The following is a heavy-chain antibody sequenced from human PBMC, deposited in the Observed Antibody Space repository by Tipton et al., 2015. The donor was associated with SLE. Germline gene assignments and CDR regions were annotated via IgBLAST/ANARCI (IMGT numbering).Heavy chain of an antibody. CDR3: TRHAAQYYDFWSGQNGGDAFDI. CDR1: GFTFSSYA. Sequence: SLRLSCAASGFTFSSYAMHWVRQAPGKGLEWVAVISYDGSNKYYVDSVKGRFTISRDNSKNTAYLQMNSLKTEDTAVYYCTRHAAQYYDFWSGQNGGDAFDIWGQGTMVTVSS. V-gene: IGHV3-30-3*01. CDR2: ISYDGSNK. D-gene: IGHD3-3*01. J-gene: IGHJ3*02.